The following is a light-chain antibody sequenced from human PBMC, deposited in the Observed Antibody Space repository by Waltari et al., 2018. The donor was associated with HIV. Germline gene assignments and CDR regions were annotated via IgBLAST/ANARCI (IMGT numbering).Light chain of an antibody. V-gene: IGLV1-40*01. CDR1: SSNIGAGYH. Sequence: QSVLTQPPSVSGAPGQRVTISCTGSSSNIGAGYHVHWYQQLPGTVPKLLIYGNSNRPSGVPDRFSGSKSGTSASLAITGLQAEDEADYYCQSYDSSLGGSVFGGGTNLTVL. CDR3: QSYDSSLGGSV. J-gene: IGLJ2*01. CDR2: GNS.